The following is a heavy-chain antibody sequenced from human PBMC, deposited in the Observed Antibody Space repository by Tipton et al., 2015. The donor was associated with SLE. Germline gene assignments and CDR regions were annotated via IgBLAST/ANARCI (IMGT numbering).Heavy chain of an antibody. CDR1: GFTFSSYG. Sequence: SLRLSCAASGFTFSSYGMHWVRQAPGKGLEWVAFIRYDGSHKYYADSVKGRFTISRDNSKNTLYLQMNSLRAEDTAVYYCAREMGATWAFDIWGQGTMVTVSS. J-gene: IGHJ3*02. CDR2: IRYDGSHK. CDR3: AREMGATWAFDI. V-gene: IGHV3-30*02. D-gene: IGHD1-26*01.